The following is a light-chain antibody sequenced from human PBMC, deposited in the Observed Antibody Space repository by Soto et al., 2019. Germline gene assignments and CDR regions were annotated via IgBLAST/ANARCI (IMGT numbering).Light chain of an antibody. CDR3: SSYTTSNTRQIV. CDR2: DFS. Sequence: QSALTQPASVSGSPGQSITISCTGTSSDVGGYNYVSWYQHHPGKAPKLIIYDFSNRPSGVSIRFSGSKSDNTASLTISGLQPEDEADYHCSSYTTSNTRQIVFGTGTKLTVL. J-gene: IGLJ1*01. CDR1: SSDVGGYNY. V-gene: IGLV2-14*03.